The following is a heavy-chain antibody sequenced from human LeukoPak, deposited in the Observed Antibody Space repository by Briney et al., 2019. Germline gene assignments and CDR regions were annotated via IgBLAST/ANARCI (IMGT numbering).Heavy chain of an antibody. J-gene: IGHJ5*02. V-gene: IGHV4-30-2*01. CDR1: GGSISSGGYY. D-gene: IGHD3-3*01. CDR3: ARAGRDYDFWSGYYTGYWFDP. Sequence: PSQTLSLTCTVSGGSISSGGYYWSWIRQPPGKGLEWIGYIYHSGSTYYNPSLKSRVTISVDRSKNQFSLKLSSVTAADTAVYYCARAGRDYDFWSGYYTGYWFDPWGQGTLVTVSS. CDR2: IYHSGST.